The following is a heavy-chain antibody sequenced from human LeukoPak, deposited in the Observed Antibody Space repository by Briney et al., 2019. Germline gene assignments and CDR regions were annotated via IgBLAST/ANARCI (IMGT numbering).Heavy chain of an antibody. D-gene: IGHD6-6*01. CDR1: GFTFSYYG. CDR2: ISFDGSNE. CDR3: ARDYHGKASSDYMDV. Sequence: GGSLRLSCAASGFTFSYYGIHWVRQAPGKGLEWVAIISFDGSNEYYADSVKGRFTISRDNAKNSLYLQMNSLRAEDTAVYYCARDYHGKASSDYMDVWGKGTTVTVSS. J-gene: IGHJ6*03. V-gene: IGHV3-30*03.